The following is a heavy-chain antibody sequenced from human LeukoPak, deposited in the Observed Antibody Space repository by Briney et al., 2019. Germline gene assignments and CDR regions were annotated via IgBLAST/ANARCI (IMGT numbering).Heavy chain of an antibody. CDR2: ISYDGSNK. Sequence: PGGSLRLSCAASGFTFSSYAMHWVRQAPGKGLEWVAVISYDGSNKYYADSVKGRFTISRDNSKNTLYLQMNSLRAEDTAVYYCARDMERYFDWLLGYWGQGTLVTVSS. J-gene: IGHJ4*02. D-gene: IGHD3-9*01. CDR1: GFTFSSYA. V-gene: IGHV3-30-3*01. CDR3: ARDMERYFDWLLGY.